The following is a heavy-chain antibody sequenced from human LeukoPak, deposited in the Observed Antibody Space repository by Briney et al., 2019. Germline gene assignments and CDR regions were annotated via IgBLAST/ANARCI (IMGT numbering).Heavy chain of an antibody. Sequence: GGSLRLSCAASGFTLSSHWMTWVRQVPGGGPEWVANVNRDGSETYYLDSVKGRFTISKDNAKNSLYLQMNSLRAEDTALYHCARNNGMDVWGQGTTVIVSS. V-gene: IGHV3-7*03. CDR1: GFTLSSHW. CDR3: ARNNGMDV. J-gene: IGHJ6*02. CDR2: VNRDGSET.